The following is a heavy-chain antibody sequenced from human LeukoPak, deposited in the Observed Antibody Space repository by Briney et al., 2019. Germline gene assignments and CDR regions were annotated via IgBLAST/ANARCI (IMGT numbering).Heavy chain of an antibody. CDR2: IKQDGSEK. V-gene: IGHV3-7*01. D-gene: IGHD3-22*01. CDR3: ARSYDSSGYYSEYLDY. CDR1: GFTFSSYW. Sequence: GGSLRLSCAASGFTFSSYWMSWVRKAPGKGLEWVANIKQDGSEKHYVDSVKGRFTISRDNAKNSLYLQMNSLRAEDAAVYYCARSYDSSGYYSEYLDYWGQGTLVTVSS. J-gene: IGHJ4*02.